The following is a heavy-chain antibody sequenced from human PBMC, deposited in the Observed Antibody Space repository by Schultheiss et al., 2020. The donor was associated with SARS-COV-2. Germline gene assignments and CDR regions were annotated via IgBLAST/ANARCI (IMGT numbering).Heavy chain of an antibody. D-gene: IGHD2-2*01. CDR2: ISGSGGST. Sequence: GESLKISCAASGYTFSSDSMTWVRQAPGKGLEWVSGISGSGGSTYYADSVKGRFTISRDNSKNTLYLQMNSLRAEDTAVYYCAKDQRSYAPWGQGTLVTVSS. V-gene: IGHV3-23*01. J-gene: IGHJ5*02. CDR3: AKDQRSYAP. CDR1: GYTFSSDS.